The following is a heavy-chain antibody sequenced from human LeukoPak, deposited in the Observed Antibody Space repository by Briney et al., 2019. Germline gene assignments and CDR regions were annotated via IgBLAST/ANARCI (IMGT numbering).Heavy chain of an antibody. J-gene: IGHJ6*02. CDR1: GFTFSSYW. D-gene: IGHD2-2*01. Sequence: GGSLRLSCAASGFTFSSYWMHWVRQAPGKGLVWVSRINTDGSSTSYADSVKGRFTISRDNAKNTLYLQMNSLRAEDTAVYYCARDVKLGYCSSTSCPQRSYYYYGMDVWGQGTTVTVSS. CDR3: ARDVKLGYCSSTSCPQRSYYYYGMDV. V-gene: IGHV3-74*01. CDR2: INTDGSST.